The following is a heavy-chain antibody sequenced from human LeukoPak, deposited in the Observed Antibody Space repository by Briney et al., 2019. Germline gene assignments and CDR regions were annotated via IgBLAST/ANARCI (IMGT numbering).Heavy chain of an antibody. D-gene: IGHD3-16*01. CDR2: IYYSGSS. CDR3: ARAGGSSIYWGL. Sequence: SETLSLTCTVSGGSISSYYWSWIRQPPGKGLEWIGNIYYSGSSYYNPSLNSRVTISVDTSKKQFSLKLTSVTAADTALYHCARAGGSSIYWGLWGQGTLVTVSS. J-gene: IGHJ4*02. CDR1: GGSISSYY. V-gene: IGHV4-59*12.